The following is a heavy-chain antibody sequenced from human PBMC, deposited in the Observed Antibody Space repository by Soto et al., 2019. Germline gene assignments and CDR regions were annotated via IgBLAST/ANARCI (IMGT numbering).Heavy chain of an antibody. V-gene: IGHV3-11*06. D-gene: IGHD3-10*01. J-gene: IGHJ3*01. CDR3: ARGDRGGFDL. CDR1: GFSFSDYY. Sequence: GGSLRLSCAASGFSFSDYYMSWIRQAPGKGLEYVSYIDCRSNSTYYADSVKGRFTISRDNSNNRVYLQMGSLRAEDMAIYYSARGDRGGFDLWGHGTVVTVSS. CDR2: IDCRSNST.